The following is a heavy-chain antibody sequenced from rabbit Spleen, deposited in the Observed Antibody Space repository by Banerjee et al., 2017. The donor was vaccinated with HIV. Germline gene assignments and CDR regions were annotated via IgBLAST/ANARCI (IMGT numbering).Heavy chain of an antibody. CDR3: ARDLLGVIGWNFYL. Sequence: QSLEESGGGLVQPEGSLTLTCTASGFSFSSSYSICWVRQAPGKGLEWIACINASTGKPVYATWASGRFTISRASSTTVTLRMTSLTAADRATYFCARDLLGVIGWNFYLWGPGTLVTVS. D-gene: IGHD1-1*01. J-gene: IGHJ4*01. CDR1: GFSFSSSYS. CDR2: INASTGKP. V-gene: IGHV1S40*01.